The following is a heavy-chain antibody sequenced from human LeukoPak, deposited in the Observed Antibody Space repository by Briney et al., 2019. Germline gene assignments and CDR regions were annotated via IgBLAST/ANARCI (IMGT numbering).Heavy chain of an antibody. D-gene: IGHD1-14*01. CDR3: AARDITGSDY. V-gene: IGHV5-51*01. CDR1: DNSFTSYW. CDR2: IYPGDSDT. Sequence: GSSLKISSKASDNSFTSYWIGWVRQMPGKGLWWMGIIYPGDSDTSYGPSFQGQVTISADKSISTAYLQWSSLKASDTAMYYCAARDITGSDYWGQGTLVTVSS. J-gene: IGHJ4*02.